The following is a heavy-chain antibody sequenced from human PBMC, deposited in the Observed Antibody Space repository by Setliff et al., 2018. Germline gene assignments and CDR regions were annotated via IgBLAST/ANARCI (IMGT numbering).Heavy chain of an antibody. D-gene: IGHD3-3*01. CDR1: GYTFTTYT. J-gene: IGHJ4*02. V-gene: IGHV7-4-1*02. Sequence: GASVKVSCKAPGYTFTTYTMNWVRRAPGQGLEWMGWINTYTGNPTYAQGFTGRFVFSLDTSVSTAYLQISTLKAEDTAVYYCASARPHFGVVIRSPPDYWGQGTLVTVSS. CDR2: INTYTGNP. CDR3: ASARPHFGVVIRSPPDY.